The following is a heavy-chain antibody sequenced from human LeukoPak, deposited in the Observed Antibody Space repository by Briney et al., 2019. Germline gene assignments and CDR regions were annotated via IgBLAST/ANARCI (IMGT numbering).Heavy chain of an antibody. CDR2: ISSSGRTI. Sequence: GGSLRLSCAASGFNFNVYSMTWVRQAPGKGLEWLSYISSSGRTIYYADSVKGRFIISRDNAKNTLYLQMNSLRTEDTAVYYCASGLTGWDIWGQGALVTVSS. CDR1: GFNFNVYS. J-gene: IGHJ4*02. D-gene: IGHD6-19*01. V-gene: IGHV3-48*01. CDR3: ASGLTGWDI.